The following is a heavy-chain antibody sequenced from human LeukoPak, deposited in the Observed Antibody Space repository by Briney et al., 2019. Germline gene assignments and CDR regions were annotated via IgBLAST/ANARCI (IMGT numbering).Heavy chain of an antibody. Sequence: PGGSLRLSCAASGFTFSNYAMSWVRQAPGRGPEWVSGSNEGGGYTYYADSVKGRFTISRDNSKNTLFLRMNSLRDEDTAIYYCTNGGIYTTGWYRTLALWGQGTMVTVS. D-gene: IGHD6-19*01. CDR3: TNGGIYTTGWYRTLAL. V-gene: IGHV3-23*01. CDR2: SNEGGGYT. CDR1: GFTFSNYA. J-gene: IGHJ3*01.